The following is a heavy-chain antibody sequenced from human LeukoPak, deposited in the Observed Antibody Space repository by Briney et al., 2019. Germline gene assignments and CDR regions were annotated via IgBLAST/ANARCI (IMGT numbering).Heavy chain of an antibody. CDR2: IRYDGSNK. D-gene: IGHD2-2*01. Sequence: GGSLRLSCAASGFTFSTYSMNWVRQAPGKGLEWVAFIRYDGSNKYYADSVKGRFTISRDNSKNTLYLQMNSLRAEDTAVYYCAKDVRHIVVVPAADWGQGTLVTVSS. J-gene: IGHJ4*02. CDR3: AKDVRHIVVVPAAD. V-gene: IGHV3-30*02. CDR1: GFTFSTYS.